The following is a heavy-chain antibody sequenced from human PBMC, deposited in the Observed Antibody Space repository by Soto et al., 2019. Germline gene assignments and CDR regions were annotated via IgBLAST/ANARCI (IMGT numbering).Heavy chain of an antibody. D-gene: IGHD4-17*01. CDR2: INHSGST. V-gene: IGHV4-34*01. J-gene: IGHJ4*02. Sequence: QVQLQQWGAGLLKPSETLSLTCAVYGGSFSGYYWSWIRQPPGKGLEWFGEINHSGSTNYNPSLKSRFTMSVDTAKTLFPLNLLFVTAADTAVFYCARGGLCDYARGWGFDNWAKGTRATVSS. CDR3: ARGGLCDYARGWGFDN. CDR1: GGSFSGYY.